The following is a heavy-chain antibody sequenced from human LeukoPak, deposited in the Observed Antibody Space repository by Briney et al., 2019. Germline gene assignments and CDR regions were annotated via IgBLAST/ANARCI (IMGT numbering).Heavy chain of an antibody. J-gene: IGHJ2*01. Sequence: GSSVKVSCKASGGTFSSYAISWVRQAPGQGLEWMGRIIPILGIANYAQKFQGRVTITADKSTSTAYMELSSLRSEDTAVYYCARDRRIAAAGTRWYFDLWGRGTLVTVSS. CDR1: GGTFSSYA. CDR3: ARDRRIAAAGTRWYFDL. D-gene: IGHD6-13*01. CDR2: IIPILGIA. V-gene: IGHV1-69*04.